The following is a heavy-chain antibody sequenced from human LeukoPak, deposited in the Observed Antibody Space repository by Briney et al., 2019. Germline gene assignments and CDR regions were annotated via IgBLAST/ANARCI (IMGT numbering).Heavy chain of an antibody. J-gene: IGHJ4*02. CDR2: IKQDGSEK. D-gene: IGHD6-6*01. CDR1: GFTFSSYW. CDR3: ARSDWEYSSSFVY. V-gene: IGHV3-7*01. Sequence: GGSLRLSCADSGFTFSSYWMSWVRQAPGKGLERVANIKQDGSEKYYVDSVKGRFTISRDNAKNSLYLQMNSLRAEDTAVYYCARSDWEYSSSFVYWGQGTLVTVSS.